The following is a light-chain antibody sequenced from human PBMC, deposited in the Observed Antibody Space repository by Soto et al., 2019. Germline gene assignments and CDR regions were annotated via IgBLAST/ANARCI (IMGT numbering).Light chain of an antibody. CDR1: QSVSSSY. V-gene: IGKV3-20*01. CDR2: GPT. Sequence: ELVLTQSPGTLSLSPGERATLSCRASQSVSSSYLAWYQQKPGQAPRFLIYGPTTRASGIPDRFGGSGSWTGFNLTITSLEPEDFAVYYCQQYGSSPLTFGGGIKLVIK. CDR3: QQYGSSPLT. J-gene: IGKJ4*01.